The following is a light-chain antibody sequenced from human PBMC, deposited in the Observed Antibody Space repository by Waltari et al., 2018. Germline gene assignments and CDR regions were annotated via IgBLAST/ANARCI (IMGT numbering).Light chain of an antibody. CDR3: QKYVSLPAT. CDR1: QSVGRS. CDR2: DAS. Sequence: EIVLTQSPGTLSLSPGERATLSCRASQSVGRSLAWYQQKPGQAPRLVIYDASSRATGSPDRFSGSGSGTDFSLTIRRLEPEDFAVYYCQKYVSLPATFGQGTKVEIK. V-gene: IGKV3-20*01. J-gene: IGKJ1*01.